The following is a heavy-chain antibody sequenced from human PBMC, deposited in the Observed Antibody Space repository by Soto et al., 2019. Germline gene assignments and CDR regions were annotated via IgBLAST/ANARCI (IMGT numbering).Heavy chain of an antibody. Sequence: PGGSLRLSCAASGFTFSNAWMSWVRQAPGKGLEWVGRIKSKTDGGTTDYAAPVKGRFTISRDDSKNTLYLQMNSLKTEDTAVYYCTTEAPEAYCSGGSCYRSNYYYYYGMDVWGQGTTVTVSS. J-gene: IGHJ6*02. CDR2: IKSKTDGGTT. CDR1: GFTFSNAW. CDR3: TTEAPEAYCSGGSCYRSNYYYYYGMDV. D-gene: IGHD2-15*01. V-gene: IGHV3-15*01.